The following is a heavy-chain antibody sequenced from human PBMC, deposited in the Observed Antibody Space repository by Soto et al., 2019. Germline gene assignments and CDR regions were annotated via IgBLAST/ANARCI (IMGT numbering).Heavy chain of an antibody. J-gene: IGHJ4*02. CDR3: AREGSYSAYNFAHGIQLWSFDF. CDR1: GGSINTFY. Sequence: PSETLSLTCTVSGGSINTFYWSWVRQPAGKGLEGIGRIFSSGSTSFNPSLESRVAMTVDTSNNHFSLNLSSVTAADMAVYYCAREGSYSAYNFAHGIQLWSFDFWGQGALVKVSS. D-gene: IGHD5-12*01. V-gene: IGHV4-4*07. CDR2: IFSSGST.